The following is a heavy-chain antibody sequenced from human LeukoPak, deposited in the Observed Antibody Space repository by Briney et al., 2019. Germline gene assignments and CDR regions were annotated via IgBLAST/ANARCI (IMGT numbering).Heavy chain of an antibody. CDR1: GYTFTSYY. V-gene: IGHV1-46*01. J-gene: IGHJ4*02. Sequence: ASVTVSCKASGYTFTSYYMHWVRQAPGQGLEWVGIVNPSGGSTSYAQKFQGRVTMTRDTSTSTVYMELSSLRSEDTAVYYCARGYYYDSSGYYQYYFDYWGQGTLVTVSS. CDR2: VNPSGGST. CDR3: ARGYYYDSSGYYQYYFDY. D-gene: IGHD3-22*01.